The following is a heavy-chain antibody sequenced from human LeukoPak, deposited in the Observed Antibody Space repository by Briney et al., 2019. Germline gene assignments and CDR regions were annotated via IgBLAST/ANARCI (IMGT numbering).Heavy chain of an antibody. V-gene: IGHV3-7*01. CDR2: IKQDGSEK. CDR3: ARGVLNSYGNCYFDY. Sequence: GGSLRLSCAASGFTFSSYWMSWVRQAPGKGLEWVANIKQDGSEKYYVDSVKGRFTISRDNAKNSLYLQMNSLRAEDTAVYYCARGVLNSYGNCYFDYWGQGTLVTVSS. D-gene: IGHD5-18*01. CDR1: GFTFSSYW. J-gene: IGHJ4*02.